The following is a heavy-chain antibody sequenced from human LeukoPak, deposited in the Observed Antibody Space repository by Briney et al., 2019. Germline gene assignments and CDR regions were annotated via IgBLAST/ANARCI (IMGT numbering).Heavy chain of an antibody. J-gene: IGHJ4*02. D-gene: IGHD6-19*01. Sequence: ASVKVSCKASGYTFTGYYMHWVRQAPGQGLEWMGRINPNSGGTNYAQKFQGRVTMTRDTAIITAYMQLSRLRSDDKAVYYCARVRDGGWPDYWGQGTLVTVSS. V-gene: IGHV1-2*06. CDR3: ARVRDGGWPDY. CDR1: GYTFTGYY. CDR2: INPNSGGT.